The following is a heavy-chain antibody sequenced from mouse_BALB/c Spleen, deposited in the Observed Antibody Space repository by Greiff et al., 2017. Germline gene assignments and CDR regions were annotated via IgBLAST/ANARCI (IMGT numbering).Heavy chain of an antibody. V-gene: IGHV3-8*02. D-gene: IGHD2-14*01. CDR1: GDSITSGY. CDR3: ARSLYRYDAWFAY. CDR2: ISYSGST. J-gene: IGHJ3*01. Sequence: EVKLQESGPSLVKPSQTLSLTCSVTGDSITSGYWNWIRKFPGNKLEYMGYISYSGSTYYNPSLKSRISITRDTSKNQYYLQLNSVTTEDTATYYCARSLYRYDAWFAYWGQGTLVTVSA.